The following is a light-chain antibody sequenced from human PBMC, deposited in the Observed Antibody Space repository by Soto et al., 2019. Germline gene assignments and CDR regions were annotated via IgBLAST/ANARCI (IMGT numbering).Light chain of an antibody. CDR1: QTISSW. CDR3: QQYYSYPRT. CDR2: AAS. J-gene: IGKJ1*01. V-gene: IGKV1-5*01. Sequence: DIQMTQSPSTLSGSVGDRVTITCRASQTISSWLAWYQQKPGKAPKLLIYAASTLQSGVPSRFSGSGSGTDFTLTISCPQSEDFATYYCQQYYSYPRTFGQGTKVDI.